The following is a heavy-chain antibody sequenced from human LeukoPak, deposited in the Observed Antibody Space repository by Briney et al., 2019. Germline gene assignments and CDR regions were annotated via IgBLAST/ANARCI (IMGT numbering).Heavy chain of an antibody. J-gene: IGHJ4*02. CDR3: ARGGVVLMVYAAPEYYFDY. CDR2: INPNSGGT. Sequence: ASVNVSCKASGFTLTGYYMHWVRQAPGQGLEWMGWINPNSGGTNYAQKFQGRVTMSRDTSITTAYMELSRLRSDDTAVYYCARGGVVLMVYAAPEYYFDYWGQGTLVTVSS. CDR1: GFTLTGYY. V-gene: IGHV1-2*02. D-gene: IGHD2-8*01.